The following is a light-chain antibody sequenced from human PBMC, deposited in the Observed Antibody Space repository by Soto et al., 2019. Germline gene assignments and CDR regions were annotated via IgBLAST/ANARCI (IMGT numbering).Light chain of an antibody. CDR2: GAS. V-gene: IGKV3-15*01. Sequence: EIVLTQSPGTLSLSPGERSTLSCRASQSVSSRFLAWYQQKPGQAPRLLMYGASARATGIPARFSGSGSGTEFTLTISSLQSEDFVVYYCQQYNNWPWTFGQGTKVDI. CDR1: QSVSSRF. CDR3: QQYNNWPWT. J-gene: IGKJ1*01.